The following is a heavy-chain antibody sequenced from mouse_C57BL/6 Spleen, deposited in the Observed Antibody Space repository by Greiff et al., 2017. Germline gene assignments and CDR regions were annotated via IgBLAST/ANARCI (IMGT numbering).Heavy chain of an antibody. CDR3: ARGGSNWFAY. J-gene: IGHJ3*01. D-gene: IGHD1-1*01. Sequence: QVQLQQPGAELVKPGASVKMSCKASGYTFTSYWITWVKQRPGQGLEWIGDIYPGSGSTNYNEKFKSKATLTVDTPSSTAYMQLSSLTSEDSAVYYCARGGSNWFAYWGEGTLVTVSA. CDR2: IYPGSGST. V-gene: IGHV1-55*01. CDR1: GYTFTSYW.